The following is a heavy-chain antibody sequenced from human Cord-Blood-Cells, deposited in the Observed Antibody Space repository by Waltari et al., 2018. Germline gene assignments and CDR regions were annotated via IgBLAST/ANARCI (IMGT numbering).Heavy chain of an antibody. CDR1: GYTFTSYY. Sequence: QVQLVQSGAEVKKPGASVKVSCKASGYTFTSYYMHWVRKAPGQGLEWMGIINPSGGSTSYAQKFQGRVTMTRDTSTSTVYMELSSLRSEDTAVYYCARESPRSGPRNWFDPWGQGTLVTVSS. J-gene: IGHJ5*02. V-gene: IGHV1-46*01. D-gene: IGHD3-3*01. CDR3: ARESPRSGPRNWFDP. CDR2: INPSGGST.